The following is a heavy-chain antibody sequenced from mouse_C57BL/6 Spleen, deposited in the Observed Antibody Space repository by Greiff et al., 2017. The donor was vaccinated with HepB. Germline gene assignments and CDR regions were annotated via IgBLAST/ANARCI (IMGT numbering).Heavy chain of an antibody. J-gene: IGHJ2*01. CDR3: ARRVIGGDYFDY. V-gene: IGHV1-64*01. Sequence: VQLKQPGAELVKPGASVKLSCKASGYTFTSYWMHWVKQRPGQGLEWIGMIHPNSGSTNYNEKFKSKATLTVDKSSSTAYMQLSSLTSEDSAVYYCARRVIGGDYFDYWGQGTTLTVSS. D-gene: IGHD2-14*01. CDR1: GYTFTSYW. CDR2: IHPNSGST.